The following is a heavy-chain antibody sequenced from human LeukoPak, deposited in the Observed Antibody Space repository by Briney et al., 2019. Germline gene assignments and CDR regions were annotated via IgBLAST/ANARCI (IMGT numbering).Heavy chain of an antibody. CDR3: AELGITMIGGV. CDR1: GFTFDDYG. V-gene: IGHV3-20*04. CDR2: INWNGSGA. D-gene: IGHD3-10*02. J-gene: IGHJ6*04. Sequence: PGGSLRLSCAASGFTFDDYGMSWVRQVPGKVLEWVSGINWNGSGAGYADSVKGRFTISRDNAKNSLYLQMNSLRAEDTAVYCCAELGITMIGGVWGKGTTVTISS.